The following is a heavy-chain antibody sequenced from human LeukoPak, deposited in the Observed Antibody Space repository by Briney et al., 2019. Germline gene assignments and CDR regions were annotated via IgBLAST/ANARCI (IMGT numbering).Heavy chain of an antibody. J-gene: IGHJ6*02. CDR3: ARTQGENYYHYGMDV. CDR1: GGSISSGGYY. V-gene: IGHV4-31*03. Sequence: SETLSLTCTVSGGSISSGGYYWSWIRQHPGKGLEWIGYIYYSGSTYYNPSLKSRVTISVDTSKNQFSLKLSSVTAADTAVYYCARTQGENYYHYGMDVWGQGTTVTVSS. CDR2: IYYSGST.